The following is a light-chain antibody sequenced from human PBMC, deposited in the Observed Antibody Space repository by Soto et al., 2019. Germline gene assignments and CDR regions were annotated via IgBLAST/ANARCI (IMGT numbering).Light chain of an antibody. Sequence: DIQMTQSPSTRSASVGDRVTISCRARQSIISWLAWYQQKPGKAPKLLIYDASRLQSGVPSRFSGSGSGTEFTLTISSLQPEDFATYYCQQYKKFARSFGQGTKVEIK. CDR3: QQYKKFARS. V-gene: IGKV1-5*01. CDR2: DAS. J-gene: IGKJ1*01. CDR1: QSIISW.